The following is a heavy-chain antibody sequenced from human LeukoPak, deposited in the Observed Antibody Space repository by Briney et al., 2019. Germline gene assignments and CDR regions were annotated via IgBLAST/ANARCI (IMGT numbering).Heavy chain of an antibody. D-gene: IGHD3-3*01. Sequence: ASVKVSFKASGYTFTGYYIHWVRQAPGQGLECMGWINPNSGNTGYAQKFQGRVTITRNTSISTAYMELSSLRSEDTAVYYCARGRAPYYDFWSGPRKSYYYYYMDVWGKGTTVTVS. CDR3: ARGRAPYYDFWSGPRKSYYYYYMDV. CDR1: GYTFTGYY. V-gene: IGHV1-8*03. J-gene: IGHJ6*03. CDR2: INPNSGNT.